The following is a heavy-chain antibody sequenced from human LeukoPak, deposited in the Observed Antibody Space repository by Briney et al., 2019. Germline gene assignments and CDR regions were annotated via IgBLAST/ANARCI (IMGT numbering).Heavy chain of an antibody. J-gene: IGHJ4*02. Sequence: ASVKVSCKASGYTFTGYYMHWVRQATGQGLEWMGWMNPNSGNTGYAQKFQGRVTITRNTSISTAYMELSSLRSEDTAVYYCAIDRRGWLADWGQGTLVTVSS. V-gene: IGHV1-8*03. D-gene: IGHD6-19*01. CDR1: GYTFTGYY. CDR3: AIDRRGWLAD. CDR2: MNPNSGNT.